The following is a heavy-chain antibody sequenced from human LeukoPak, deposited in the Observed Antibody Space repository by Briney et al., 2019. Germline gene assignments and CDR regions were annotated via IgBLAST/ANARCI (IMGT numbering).Heavy chain of an antibody. CDR1: GYTFTGFY. CDR3: ARADSTNGSGSYYNEGFWFDP. Sequence: ASVKVSCTTSGYTFTGFYMHWVRQAPGQGLEWMGWINPNSGGTNYAQKFQGWVTMTRDTSISTAYMELSRLRSDDTAVYYCARADSTNGSGSYYNEGFWFDPWGQGTLVTVSS. J-gene: IGHJ5*02. CDR2: INPNSGGT. V-gene: IGHV1-2*04. D-gene: IGHD3-10*01.